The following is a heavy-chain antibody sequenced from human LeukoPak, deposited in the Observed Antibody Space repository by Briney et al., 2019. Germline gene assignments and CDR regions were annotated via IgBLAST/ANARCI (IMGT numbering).Heavy chain of an antibody. J-gene: IGHJ6*03. CDR1: GYTFTSYD. Sequence: ASVKVSCKASGYTFTSYDINWVRQATGQGLEWMGWINTNTGNPTYAQGFTGRFVFSLDTSVSTAYLQISSLKAEDTAVYYCARGPDSSGWYVSYYYYYYMDVWGKGTTVTVSS. CDR3: ARGPDSSGWYVSYYYYYYMDV. D-gene: IGHD6-19*01. CDR2: INTNTGNP. V-gene: IGHV7-4-1*02.